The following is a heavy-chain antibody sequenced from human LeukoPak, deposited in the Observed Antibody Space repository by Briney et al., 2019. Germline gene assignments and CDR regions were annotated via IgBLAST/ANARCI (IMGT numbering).Heavy chain of an antibody. D-gene: IGHD6-13*01. CDR1: GFTFSSYG. J-gene: IGHJ4*02. CDR3: ARADIAAAGYPYY. V-gene: IGHV3-33*01. Sequence: PGGSLRLSCAASGFTFSSYGMHWVRQAPGKGLEWVAVIWYDGSNKYYADSVKGRFTISRDNSKNTLYLQMNSLRAEDTAAYYCARADIAAAGYPYYWGQGTLVTVSS. CDR2: IWYDGSNK.